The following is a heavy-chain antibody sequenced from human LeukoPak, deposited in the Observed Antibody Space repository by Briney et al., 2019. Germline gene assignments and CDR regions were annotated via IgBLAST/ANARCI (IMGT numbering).Heavy chain of an antibody. CDR3: ARAPTVTTIFDS. CDR2: IYSGGTT. CDR1: GFTVSSNY. V-gene: IGHV3-66*01. Sequence: GGSLRLSCAASGFTVSSNYMSWVRQAPGKGLEWVSIIYSGGTTYYADSVQGRFTISRDNSKNTLYLQMSGLRTEDTAVYYCARAPTVTTIFDSWGQGTLVTVSS. J-gene: IGHJ4*02. D-gene: IGHD4-17*01.